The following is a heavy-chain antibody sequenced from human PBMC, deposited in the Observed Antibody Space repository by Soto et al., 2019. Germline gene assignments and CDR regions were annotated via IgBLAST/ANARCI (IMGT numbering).Heavy chain of an antibody. CDR1: GFTFSSYG. CDR2: ILYDGSNK. Sequence: VQLLESGGGVVQPGRSLRLSCAASGFTFSSYGMHWVRQAPGKGLEWVAVILYDGSNKYYADSVKGRFTISRDNSKNTLYLQMNSLRAEDTAVYYCANLGFGESLGYYYYYGMDVWGQGTTVTVSS. CDR3: ANLGFGESLGYYYYYGMDV. D-gene: IGHD3-10*01. V-gene: IGHV3-30*18. J-gene: IGHJ6*02.